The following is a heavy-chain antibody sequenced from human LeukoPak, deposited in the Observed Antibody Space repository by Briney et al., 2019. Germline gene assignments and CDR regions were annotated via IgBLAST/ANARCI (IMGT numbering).Heavy chain of an antibody. CDR2: ITPSGGT. CDR1: GYTFTSYA. J-gene: IGHJ4*02. V-gene: IGHV1-2*02. D-gene: IGHD5-24*01. Sequence: ASVKVSCKASGYTFTSYAIHWVRQAPGQGLEWMGWITPSGGTNYPQKSQGRVAITWDTSTTTAYMDLSRLTSDDTAVYYCARDRYGDGFAHLDYWGQGALVTVSS. CDR3: ARDRYGDGFAHLDY.